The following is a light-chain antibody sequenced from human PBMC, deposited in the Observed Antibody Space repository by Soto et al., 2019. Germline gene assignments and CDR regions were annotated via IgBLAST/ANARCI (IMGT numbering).Light chain of an antibody. Sequence: QSVLTQPASVSGSPGQSITISCIGTSSDVGAYNYISWYQQLPGKAPKLMIYEVSNRPSGISNRFSGSKSGNTASLTISGLQTEDEADYYCNSRASGTTYVFGTGTKGTVL. J-gene: IGLJ1*01. V-gene: IGLV2-14*01. CDR3: NSRASGTTYV. CDR2: EVS. CDR1: SSDVGAYNY.